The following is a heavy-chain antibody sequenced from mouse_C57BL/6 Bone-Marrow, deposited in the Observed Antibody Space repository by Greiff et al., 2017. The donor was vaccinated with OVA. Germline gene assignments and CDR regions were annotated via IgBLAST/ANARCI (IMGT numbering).Heavy chain of an antibody. Sequence: EVQGVESGEGLVKPGGSLKLSCAASGFTFSSYAMSWVRQTPEKRLEWVAYISSGGDYIYYADTVKGRFTISRDNARNTLYLQMSSLKSEDTAMYYCTRDDYYGSSCAMDYWGQGTSVTVSS. CDR1: GFTFSSYA. J-gene: IGHJ4*01. V-gene: IGHV5-9-1*02. D-gene: IGHD1-1*01. CDR3: TRDDYYGSSCAMDY. CDR2: ISSGGDYI.